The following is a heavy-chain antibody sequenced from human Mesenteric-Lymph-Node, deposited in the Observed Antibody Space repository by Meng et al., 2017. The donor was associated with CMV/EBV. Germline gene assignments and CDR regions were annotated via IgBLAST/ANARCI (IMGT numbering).Heavy chain of an antibody. CDR2: INSDGSST. V-gene: IGHV3-74*01. CDR1: GFTFSSYW. Sequence: GESLKISCAASGFTFSSYWMHWVHQAPGKGLVWVSRINSDGSSTSYADSVKGRFTISRDNAKNTLYLQMNSLRAEDTAVYYCARARKGGMDVWGQGTTVTVSS. CDR3: ARARKGGMDV. J-gene: IGHJ6*02.